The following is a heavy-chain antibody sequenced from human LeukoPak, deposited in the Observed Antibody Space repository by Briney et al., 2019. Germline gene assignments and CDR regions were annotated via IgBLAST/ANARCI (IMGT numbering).Heavy chain of an antibody. D-gene: IGHD2-2*02. CDR3: ARNYCSSTSCYKDYYYYMDV. J-gene: IGHJ6*03. CDR1: GYTFTSYY. Sequence: ASVKVSCKASGYTFTSYYMHWVRQAPGQGLEWMGIINPSGGSTSYAQKFQGRVTMTRDTSTSTVYMELSSLRSEDTAVYYCARNYCSSTSCYKDYYYYMDVWGKGTTVTVSS. CDR2: INPSGGST. V-gene: IGHV1-46*01.